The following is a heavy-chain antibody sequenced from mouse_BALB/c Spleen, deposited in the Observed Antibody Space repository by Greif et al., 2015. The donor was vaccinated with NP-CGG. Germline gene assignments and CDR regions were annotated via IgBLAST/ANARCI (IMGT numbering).Heavy chain of an antibody. CDR2: ILPGSGST. CDR3: ARESNLCQDY. V-gene: IGHV1-9*01. J-gene: IGHJ4*01. CDR1: GYTFSSYW. D-gene: IGHD2-3*01. Sequence: QVQLKDSGAELMKPGASVKISCKATGYTFSSYWIEWVKQRPGHGLEWIGEILPGSGSTNYNEKFKGKATFTADTSSTTAYMQLGSLTVEDSAVYYCARESNLCQDYWNQGTSLTVSS.